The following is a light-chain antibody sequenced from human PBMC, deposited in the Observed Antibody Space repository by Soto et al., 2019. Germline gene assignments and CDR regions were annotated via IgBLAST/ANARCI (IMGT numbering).Light chain of an antibody. V-gene: IGKV1-39*01. Sequence: DIQMTQSPSSLSVSVGDRITITCRASQSIPNYLNWYQQKPGKAPKLLVYAASSLQSGVPSRFSVNGSGTDFTLNISSLQPEDFATYYCQQSDSYPYTFGQGTKLEIK. J-gene: IGKJ2*01. CDR2: AAS. CDR3: QQSDSYPYT. CDR1: QSIPNY.